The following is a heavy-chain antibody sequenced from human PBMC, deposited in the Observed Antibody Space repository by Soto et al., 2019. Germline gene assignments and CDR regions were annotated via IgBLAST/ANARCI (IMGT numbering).Heavy chain of an antibody. CDR2: ISYDGSNK. V-gene: IGHV3-30*18. D-gene: IGHD2-2*01. Sequence: QVQLVESGGGVVQPGRSLRLSCAASGFTFSSYGMHWVRQAPGKGLEWVAVISYDGSNKYYADSVKGRFTISRDNSKNTLYLHMNGLSAEDTAVYYCAKGGRGDIVVVPAAMDVWGQGTTVTVSS. CDR3: AKGGRGDIVVVPAAMDV. CDR1: GFTFSSYG. J-gene: IGHJ6*02.